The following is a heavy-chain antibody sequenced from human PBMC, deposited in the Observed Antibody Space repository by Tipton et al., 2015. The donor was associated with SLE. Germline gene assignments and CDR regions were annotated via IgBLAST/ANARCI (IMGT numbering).Heavy chain of an antibody. V-gene: IGHV4-59*12. Sequence: TLSLTCTVSGGSISSYYWSWIRQPPGKGLEWIGSIYYSGSTYYNPSLKSRVTISVDTSKNQFSLKLSSVTAADTAVYYCARDSAMVRGVDYWGQGTLVTVSS. CDR3: ARDSAMVRGVDY. CDR2: IYYSGST. CDR1: GGSISSYY. D-gene: IGHD3-10*01. J-gene: IGHJ4*02.